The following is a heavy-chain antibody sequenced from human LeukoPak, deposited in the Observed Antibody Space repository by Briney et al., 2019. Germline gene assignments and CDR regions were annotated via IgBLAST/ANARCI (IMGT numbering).Heavy chain of an antibody. CDR2: INPSGGST. V-gene: IGHV1-46*01. CDR1: GYTFTSYY. D-gene: IGHD3-22*01. Sequence: ASVKVSCKASGYTFTSYYMHWVRQAPGQGLEWMGIINPSGGSTSYAQKFQGRVTMTTDTSTSTAYMELGSLRSDDTAVYYCARDREYYYDSSGYYDAFDIWGQGTMVTVSS. J-gene: IGHJ3*02. CDR3: ARDREYYYDSSGYYDAFDI.